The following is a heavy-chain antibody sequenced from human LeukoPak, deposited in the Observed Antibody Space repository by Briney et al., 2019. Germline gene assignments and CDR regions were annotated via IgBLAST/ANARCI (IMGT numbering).Heavy chain of an antibody. J-gene: IGHJ4*02. CDR1: GGSISSSSYY. Sequence: KPSETLSLTCTVSGGSISSSSYYWGWIRQPPGKGLEWNGSIYYSGSTYYNPAPKSRVTISVDTSNNQFSLKLCSVTAADTAVYYCARAGARTSCYTCFDYWGQGTLVTVSS. CDR3: ARAGARTSCYTCFDY. CDR2: IYYSGST. V-gene: IGHV4-39*07. D-gene: IGHD2-2*02.